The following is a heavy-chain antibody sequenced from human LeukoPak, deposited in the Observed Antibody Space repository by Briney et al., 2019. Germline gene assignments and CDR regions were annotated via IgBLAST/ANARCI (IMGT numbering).Heavy chain of an antibody. D-gene: IGHD3-16*01. J-gene: IGHJ4*02. V-gene: IGHV3-23*01. CDR3: AKGFFYYGWGSYFFDY. CDR2: ISGSGGST. Sequence: PGGSLRLSCAASGFTFSSYAMSWVRQAPGKGLEWVSAISGSGGSTYYADSVKGRFTISRDNSRGTLYLQMNSLRAEDTAVDYWAKGFFYYGWGSYFFDYWGQGTLVTVSS. CDR1: GFTFSSYA.